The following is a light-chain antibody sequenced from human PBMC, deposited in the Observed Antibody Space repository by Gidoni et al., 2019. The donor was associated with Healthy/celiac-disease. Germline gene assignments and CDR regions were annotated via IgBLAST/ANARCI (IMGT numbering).Light chain of an antibody. Sequence: VLPQSPATLPLPPGERATLPCRASQSVSSYLAWYQQKPGQAPRLLIYDATNRATGIPARCSGSESGTDFTLTISSLEPEDLAVYCCQQRSNWPPFTFGGGTKVEIK. J-gene: IGKJ4*01. CDR2: DAT. V-gene: IGKV3-11*01. CDR1: QSVSSY. CDR3: QQRSNWPPFT.